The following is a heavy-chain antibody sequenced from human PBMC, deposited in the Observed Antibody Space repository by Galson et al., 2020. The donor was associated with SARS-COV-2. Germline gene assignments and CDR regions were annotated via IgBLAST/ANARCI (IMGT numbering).Heavy chain of an antibody. J-gene: IGHJ6*02. D-gene: IGHD3-10*01. V-gene: IGHV4-4*07. CDR2: VHISGNT. CDR1: GGSIGSYY. CDR3: ARSGYTTSGLPPSFKYSGMDV. Sequence: SETLSLTCTVSGGSIGSYYWSWLRQHAGRGLEWIGRVHISGNTDYNPSLKSRVTMSLETSKNQFSLKLRSVSAADTAIYYCARSGYTTSGLPPSFKYSGMDVWGQGTTVTVSS.